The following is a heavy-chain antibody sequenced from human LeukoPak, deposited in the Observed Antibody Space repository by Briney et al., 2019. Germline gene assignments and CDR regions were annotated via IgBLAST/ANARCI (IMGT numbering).Heavy chain of an antibody. V-gene: IGHV3-23*01. D-gene: IGHD3-10*01. Sequence: GGSLRLSCAASGFTFSSYAMSWVRQAPGKGLEWVSAISGSGGSTYYADSVKGRFTISRDNSKNTLYLQMNSLRAEDTAVYYCAKMLYGSGSYLYYYYYGMDVWGQGTTVTVSS. CDR1: GFTFSSYA. CDR2: ISGSGGST. J-gene: IGHJ6*02. CDR3: AKMLYGSGSYLYYYYYGMDV.